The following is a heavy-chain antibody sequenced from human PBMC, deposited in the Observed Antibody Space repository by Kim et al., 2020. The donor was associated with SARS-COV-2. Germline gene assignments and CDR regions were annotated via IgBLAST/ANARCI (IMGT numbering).Heavy chain of an antibody. Sequence: RLTISRDNSKNTLYLQMNSLRAEDTAVYYCAKPSEGGYGGNFYYYYGMDVWGQGTTVTVSS. V-gene: IGHV3-23*01. CDR3: AKPSEGGYGGNFYYYYGMDV. J-gene: IGHJ6*02. D-gene: IGHD2-21*02.